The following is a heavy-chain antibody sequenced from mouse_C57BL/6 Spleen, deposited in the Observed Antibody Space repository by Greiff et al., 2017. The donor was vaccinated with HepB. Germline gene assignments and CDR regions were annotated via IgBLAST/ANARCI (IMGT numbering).Heavy chain of an antibody. CDR2: ISDGGSYT. D-gene: IGHD2-4*01. CDR1: GFTFSSYA. Sequence: EVMLVESGGGLVKPGGSLKLSCAASGFTFSSYAMSWVRQTPEKRLEWVATISDGGSYTYYPDNVKGRFTISRDNAKNNLYLQMSQLKSEDTAMYYCARENYDGTFFDYWGQGTTLTVSS. V-gene: IGHV5-4*01. J-gene: IGHJ2*01. CDR3: ARENYDGTFFDY.